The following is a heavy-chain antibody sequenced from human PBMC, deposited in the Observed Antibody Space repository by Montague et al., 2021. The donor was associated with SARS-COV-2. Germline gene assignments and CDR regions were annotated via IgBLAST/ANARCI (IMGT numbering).Heavy chain of an antibody. V-gene: IGHV4-34*01. J-gene: IGHJ4*02. CDR2: INHGGTT. CDR3: ARVPSPRAIRGLTDIYYLDY. D-gene: IGHD3-10*01. Sequence: SETLSLTCAVYGESFNVYYWTWLRQIPGKGLEWIGEINHGGTTNYNPSLTGRVTISIDTSKNQFSLRVKSVTAADTAVYYCARVPSPRAIRGLTDIYYLDYWGQGNSVAVSS. CDR1: GESFNVYY.